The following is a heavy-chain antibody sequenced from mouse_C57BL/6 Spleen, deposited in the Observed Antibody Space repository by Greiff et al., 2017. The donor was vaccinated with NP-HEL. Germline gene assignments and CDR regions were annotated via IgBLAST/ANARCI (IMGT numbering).Heavy chain of an antibody. D-gene: IGHD2-4*01. J-gene: IGHJ4*01. CDR2: IDPNSGGT. V-gene: IGHV1-72*01. Sequence: QVQLKQPGAELVKPGASVKLSCKASGYTFTSYWMHWVKQRPGRGLEWIGRIDPNSGGTKYNEKFKSKATLTVDKPCSTAYMQLSSLTSEDSAVYCGARWGDCDWSYAMDYWGQGTSVTVSS. CDR3: ARWGDCDWSYAMDY. CDR1: GYTFTSYW.